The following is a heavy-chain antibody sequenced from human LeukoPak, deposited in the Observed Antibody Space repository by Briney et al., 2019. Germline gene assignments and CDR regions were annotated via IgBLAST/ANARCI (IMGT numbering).Heavy chain of an antibody. CDR3: ARSLVVVAATPATDY. J-gene: IGHJ4*02. D-gene: IGHD2-15*01. CDR2: ISYDGSNK. V-gene: IGHV3-30*04. Sequence: GGSLRLSCVASGFTFSSYAMHWVRQAPGKGLEWVAVISYDGSNKYYADSVKGRFTISRDNSKNTLYLQMNSLRAEDTAVYYCARSLVVVAATPATDYWGQGTLVTVSS. CDR1: GFTFSSYA.